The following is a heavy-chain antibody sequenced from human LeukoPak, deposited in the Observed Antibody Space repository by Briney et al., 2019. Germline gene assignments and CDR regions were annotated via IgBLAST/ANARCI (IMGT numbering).Heavy chain of an antibody. D-gene: IGHD2-21*01. J-gene: IGHJ3*02. CDR3: ARDLVLAYCGGDCYRHDAFDI. V-gene: IGHV1-18*01. CDR1: GYTFTSYG. Sequence: GASVKVSCKASGYTFTSYGISWVRQAPGQGLEWMGWISAYNGNTNYAQKLQGRVTMTTDTSTSTAYMELRSLRSDVTAVYYCARDLVLAYCGGDCYRHDAFDIWGQGTMVTVSS. CDR2: ISAYNGNT.